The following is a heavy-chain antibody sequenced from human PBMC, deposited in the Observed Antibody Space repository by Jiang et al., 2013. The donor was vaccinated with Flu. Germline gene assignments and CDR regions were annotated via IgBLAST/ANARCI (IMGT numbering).Heavy chain of an antibody. CDR1: GGSVGSHC. J-gene: IGHJ4*02. CDR2: VCLAGIT. V-gene: IGHV4-59*02. CDR3: SIRNCGGDCWNFVDF. D-gene: IGHD2-21*01. Sequence: GPGLVKPSETLSLMCTIFGGSVGSHCWSWIRQPPGKGLEWIGYVCLAGITDYNPSLKGRVTISPDPSKNQFSLSLSSVTEADTAVYFCSIRNCGGDCWNFVDFWGQGALVIVSS.